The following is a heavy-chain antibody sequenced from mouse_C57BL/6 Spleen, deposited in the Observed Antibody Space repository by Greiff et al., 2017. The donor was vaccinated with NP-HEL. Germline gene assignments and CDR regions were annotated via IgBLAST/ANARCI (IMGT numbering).Heavy chain of an antibody. Sequence: SLEWVATISDGGSYTYYPDNVKGRFTISRDNAKNNLYLQMSHLKSEDTAMYYCARADDYAFAYWGQGTLVTVSA. J-gene: IGHJ3*01. V-gene: IGHV5-4*01. CDR2: ISDGGSYT. CDR3: ARADDYAFAY. D-gene: IGHD2-4*01.